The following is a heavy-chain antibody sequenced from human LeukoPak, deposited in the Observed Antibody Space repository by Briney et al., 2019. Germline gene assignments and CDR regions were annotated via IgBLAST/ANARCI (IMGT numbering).Heavy chain of an antibody. CDR3: ARGIAAAGRRYYYYYYMDV. J-gene: IGHJ6*03. D-gene: IGHD6-13*01. CDR1: GYTFTSYD. V-gene: IGHV1-8*01. Sequence: ASVKVSCKASGYTFTSYDINWVRQATGQGLEWMGWMNPNSGNTGYAQKFQGRVTMTRNTSKSTAYMELSSLRSEDTAVYYCARGIAAAGRRYYYYYYMDVWGKGTTVTVSS. CDR2: MNPNSGNT.